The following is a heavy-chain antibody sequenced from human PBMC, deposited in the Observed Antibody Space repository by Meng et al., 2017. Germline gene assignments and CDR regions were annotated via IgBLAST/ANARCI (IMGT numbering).Heavy chain of an antibody. CDR2: ISASSEYI. CDR3: ARDSYSSGWTFDY. J-gene: IGHJ4*02. D-gene: IGHD6-19*01. CDR1: GFSFSSYS. V-gene: IGHV3-21*01. Sequence: GGSLRLSCVASGFSFSSYSMNWVRQAPGKGLEWVSSISASSEYIYYADSVKGRFTISRDNAENSLYLLLDSLRAEDTAVYYCARDSYSSGWTFDYWGQGTLVTVSS.